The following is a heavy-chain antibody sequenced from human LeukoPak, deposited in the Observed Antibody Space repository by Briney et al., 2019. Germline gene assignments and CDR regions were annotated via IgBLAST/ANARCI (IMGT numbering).Heavy chain of an antibody. CDR2: INHSGST. V-gene: IGHV4-34*01. Sequence: SETLSLTCTVSRGSISGYSWSWIRQSPGGGLEWIGEINHSGSTNYNPSLKSRVTISVDTSKNQFSLKLISVTAADTAVYYCARGTLYSGWSYYLDYWGQGTLVTVSS. CDR1: RGSISGYS. D-gene: IGHD6-19*01. J-gene: IGHJ4*02. CDR3: ARGTLYSGWSYYLDY.